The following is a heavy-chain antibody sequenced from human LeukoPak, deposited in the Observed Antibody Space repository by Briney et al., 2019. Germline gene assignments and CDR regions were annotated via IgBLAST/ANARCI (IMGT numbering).Heavy chain of an antibody. CDR3: ARDHIAATTSGIC. CDR2: ISSRSSTI. J-gene: IGHJ4*02. V-gene: IGHV3-48*01. D-gene: IGHD5-12*01. Sequence: GGSLRLSCAASGFTFSSYSMNWVRQAPGKGLEWISFISSRSSTIHYADSVKGRFTISRDNAKNSLYLQMNSLRAEDTAVYYCARDHIAATTSGICWGQGTLLTVSS. CDR1: GFTFSSYS.